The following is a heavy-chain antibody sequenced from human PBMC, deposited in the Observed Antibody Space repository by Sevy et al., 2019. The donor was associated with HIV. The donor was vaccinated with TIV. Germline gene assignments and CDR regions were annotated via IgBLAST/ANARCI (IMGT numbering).Heavy chain of an antibody. CDR2: VYHTGST. V-gene: IGHV4-61*01. CDR1: GVSVTSDTYY. CDR3: AREPYFFDKSGYFWDY. J-gene: IGHJ4*02. D-gene: IGHD3-22*01. Sequence: SETLSLTCAVSGVSVTSDTYYWSWIRQPPGKGLEWIGYVYHTGSTNYSPSFKSRVTISIDTSKNQFSLRLFSVAAADAAMYYCAREPYFFDKSGYFWDYWGQGILVTVSS.